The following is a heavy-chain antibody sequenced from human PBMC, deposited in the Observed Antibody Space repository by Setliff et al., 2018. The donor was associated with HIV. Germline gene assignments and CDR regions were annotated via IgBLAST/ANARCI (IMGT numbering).Heavy chain of an antibody. CDR3: ARVRIRKGQYYYDSSGYYPRWFDP. Sequence: SVKVSCKASGDTLSIHPISWVRQAPGRGLDWMGGIIPAFGTPNYAQKFQGRVTITTDESTTTVFMELTGLTSEDTAVYYCARVRIRKGQYYYDSSGYYPRWFDPWGQGTLVTVSS. CDR1: GDTLSIHP. V-gene: IGHV1-69*05. D-gene: IGHD3-22*01. CDR2: IIPAFGTP. J-gene: IGHJ5*02.